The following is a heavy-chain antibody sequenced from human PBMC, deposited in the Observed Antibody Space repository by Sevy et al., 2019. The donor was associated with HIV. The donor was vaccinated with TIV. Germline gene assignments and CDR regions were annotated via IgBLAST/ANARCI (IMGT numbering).Heavy chain of an antibody. V-gene: IGHV1-18*01. Sequence: ASVKVSCKASGYTFSSFGVSWVRQAPGQGLEWMGWIGAYNGNIKYAQNLQDRVTMTTDTSTSTAYMELTSLTSDATAVYFCARISTVRGLFNYFDPWGQGTLVTVSS. CDR3: ARISTVRGLFNYFDP. CDR2: IGAYNGNI. D-gene: IGHD3-10*01. J-gene: IGHJ5*02. CDR1: GYTFSSFG.